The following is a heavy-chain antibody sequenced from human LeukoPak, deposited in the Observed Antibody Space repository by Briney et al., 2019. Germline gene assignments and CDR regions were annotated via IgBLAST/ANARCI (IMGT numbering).Heavy chain of an antibody. D-gene: IGHD3-3*01. V-gene: IGHV4-59*08. CDR3: ARRAGDTIFGVVIANWFDP. CDR2: IYYSGST. CDR1: GGSISSYY. Sequence: SETLSLTCTVSGGSISSYYWSWIRQPPGKGLEWIGYIYYSGSTYYNPSLKSRVTISVDTSKNQFSLKLSSVTAADTAVYYCARRAGDTIFGVVIANWFDPWGQGTLVTVSS. J-gene: IGHJ5*02.